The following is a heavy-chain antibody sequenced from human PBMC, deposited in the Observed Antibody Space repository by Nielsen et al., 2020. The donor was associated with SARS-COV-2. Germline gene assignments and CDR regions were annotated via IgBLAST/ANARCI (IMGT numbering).Heavy chain of an antibody. V-gene: IGHV1-18*01. CDR3: ARDDYPYYDFWSGYYAYYYYYGMDV. D-gene: IGHD3-3*01. J-gene: IGHJ6*02. CDR1: GYTFTSYG. CDR2: ISAYNGNT. Sequence: ASVKVSCKASGYTFTSYGISWVQQAPGQGLEWMGWISAYNGNTNYAQKLQGRVTMTTDTSTSTAYMELRSLRSDDTAVYYCARDDYPYYDFWSGYYAYYYYYGMDVWGQGTTVTVSS.